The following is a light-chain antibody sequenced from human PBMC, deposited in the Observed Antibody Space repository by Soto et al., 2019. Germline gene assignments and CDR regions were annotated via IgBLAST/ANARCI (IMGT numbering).Light chain of an antibody. V-gene: IGKV3-15*01. CDR2: GAS. CDR3: QQYNNWPGT. J-gene: IGKJ1*01. Sequence: EIVMTQSPATLSVSPGERATLSCRASQSVSSNLAWYQQKPGQAPRLLIYGASTRATGIPARFSGSGSVTAFTLTISSLQSEDFAVYYCQQYNNWPGTFGQGTKVEIK. CDR1: QSVSSN.